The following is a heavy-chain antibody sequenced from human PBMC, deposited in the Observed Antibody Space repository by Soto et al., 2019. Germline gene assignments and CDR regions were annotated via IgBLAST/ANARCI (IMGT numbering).Heavy chain of an antibody. J-gene: IGHJ5*02. Sequence: SETLSLTCTVSGGSISSYYWSWIRQPPGKGLEWIGYIYYSGSTNYNPSLKSRVTISVDTSKNQFSLKLSSVTAADTAVYYCARCNRLAAAGTRWFDPWGQGTLVTVSS. D-gene: IGHD6-13*01. V-gene: IGHV4-59*01. CDR2: IYYSGST. CDR3: ARCNRLAAAGTRWFDP. CDR1: GGSISSYY.